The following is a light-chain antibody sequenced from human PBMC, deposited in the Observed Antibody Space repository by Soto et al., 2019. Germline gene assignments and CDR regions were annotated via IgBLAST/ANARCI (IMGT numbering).Light chain of an antibody. CDR2: EVN. CDR3: GSYTSTDTPFV. V-gene: IGLV2-8*01. CDR1: SSDIGGYNS. Sequence: QSVLTQPPSASGSPGQSVTISCTGTSSDIGGYNSVSWYQQHPGKGPKLIIYEVNSRPSGVSDRFSGSKSGNKASLTISNLEAEDESDYYCGSYTSTDTPFVFGTGTKVTVL. J-gene: IGLJ1*01.